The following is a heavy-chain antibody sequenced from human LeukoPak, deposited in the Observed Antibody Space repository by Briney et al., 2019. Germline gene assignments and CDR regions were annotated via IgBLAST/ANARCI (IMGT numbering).Heavy chain of an antibody. Sequence: GGSLRLSCAASGFTFRSYWMSWVRQAPGKGLEWVAVISYDGSNKYYADSVKGRFTISRDNSKNTLYLQMNSLRAEDTAVYYCARDLSYGDSGFDYWGQGTLVTVSS. CDR3: ARDLSYGDSGFDY. D-gene: IGHD4-17*01. J-gene: IGHJ4*02. CDR2: ISYDGSNK. CDR1: GFTFRSYW. V-gene: IGHV3-30-3*01.